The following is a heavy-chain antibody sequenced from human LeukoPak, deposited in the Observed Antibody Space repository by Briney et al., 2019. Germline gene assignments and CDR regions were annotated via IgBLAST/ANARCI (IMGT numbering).Heavy chain of an antibody. J-gene: IGHJ4*02. V-gene: IGHV3-7*04. Sequence: GGSLRLSCAASGFTFSSYWMSWVRQAPGKGLEWVANINQDVSEENFVDSVKGRFTISRDNAKSSLFLQMNSLRAEDMAVYYCARDRGYSTFGFWGQGTLVTVSS. D-gene: IGHD4-11*01. CDR2: INQDVSEE. CDR1: GFTFSSYW. CDR3: ARDRGYSTFGF.